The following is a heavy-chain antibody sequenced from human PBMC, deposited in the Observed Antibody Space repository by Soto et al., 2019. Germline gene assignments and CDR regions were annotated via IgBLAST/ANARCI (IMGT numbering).Heavy chain of an antibody. V-gene: IGHV3-23*01. CDR2: ISGSGGST. CDR1: GFTFSSYA. D-gene: IGHD3-22*01. J-gene: IGHJ6*02. CDR3: AKDYYDSSDYYYGMDV. Sequence: SLRLSCAASGFTFSSYAMSWVRQAPGKGLEWVSAISGSGGSTYYADSVKGRFTISRDNSKNTLYLQMNSLRAEDTAVYYCAKDYYDSSDYYYGMDVWGQGTTVTVSS.